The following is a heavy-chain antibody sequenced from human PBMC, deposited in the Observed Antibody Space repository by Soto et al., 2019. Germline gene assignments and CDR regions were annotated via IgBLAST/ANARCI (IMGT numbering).Heavy chain of an antibody. D-gene: IGHD2-2*01. J-gene: IGHJ4*02. Sequence: PGGSLRLSRAASGFTLFSYAISWGRQAPGKGLEWVGLIKTKTDGRKADYAATVQGTFTTSSDDSKNTLFLQMNSLKTDDTAVYYCATGVLPPDYWGQGTMVTVSS. CDR1: GFTLFSYA. CDR3: ATGVLPPDY. CDR2: IKTKTDGRKA. V-gene: IGHV3-15*05.